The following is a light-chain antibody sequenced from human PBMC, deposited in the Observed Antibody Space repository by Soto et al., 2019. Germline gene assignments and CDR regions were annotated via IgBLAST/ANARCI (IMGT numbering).Light chain of an antibody. CDR1: QTISRSY. J-gene: IGKJ1*01. V-gene: IGKV3-20*01. CDR2: GTS. CDR3: QQYYNFRT. Sequence: EIVLTQSPGTLSLSPGEGATLSCRASQTISRSYLAWYQQKPGQAPRLLIYGTSKRATGIPDRFSGSGSGTDFTLTISRLEPEDFAVYYCQQYYNFRTFGQGTKVEIK.